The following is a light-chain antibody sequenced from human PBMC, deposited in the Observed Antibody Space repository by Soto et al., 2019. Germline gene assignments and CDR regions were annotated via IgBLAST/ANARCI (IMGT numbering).Light chain of an antibody. CDR1: SSDVGGYNY. CDR3: SSYTGSSTYV. V-gene: IGLV2-14*03. CDR2: DVS. J-gene: IGLJ1*01. Sequence: SALTQPASVSGSPGQSITISCTGTSSDVGGYNYVSWYQQHPGKAPKLMIYDVSNRPSGVSNRFSGSKSGNTASLTISGLQTEDESDYYCSSYTGSSTYVFGTGTKVT.